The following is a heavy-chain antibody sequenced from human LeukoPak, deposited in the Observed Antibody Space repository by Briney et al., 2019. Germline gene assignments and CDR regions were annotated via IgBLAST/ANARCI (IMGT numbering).Heavy chain of an antibody. J-gene: IGHJ4*02. CDR2: FDPEDGET. CDR3: ATVSSGHDYGGPELDY. D-gene: IGHD4-23*01. CDR1: GYTLTELS. Sequence: ASVKVSCKVSGYTLTELSMHWVRQAPGKGLEWMGGFDPEDGETIYAQKFQGRVTMTEDTSTDTAYMELSSLRSEDTAVYYCATVSSGHDYGGPELDYWGQGTLVTVSS. V-gene: IGHV1-24*01.